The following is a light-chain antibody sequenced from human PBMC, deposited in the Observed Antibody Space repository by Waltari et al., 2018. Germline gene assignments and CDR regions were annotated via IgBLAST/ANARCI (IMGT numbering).Light chain of an antibody. CDR1: QSVSSSY. J-gene: IGKJ2*01. CDR3: QQYGSSPYT. Sequence: RATPSCRASQSVSSSYLAWYQQKPGQAPRLLIYGASSRATGIPDRFSGSGSGTDFTLTISRLEPEDFAVYYCQQYGSSPYTFGQGTKLEIK. V-gene: IGKV3-20*01. CDR2: GAS.